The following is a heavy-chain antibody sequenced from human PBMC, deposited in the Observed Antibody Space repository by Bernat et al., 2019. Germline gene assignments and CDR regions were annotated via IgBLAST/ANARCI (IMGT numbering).Heavy chain of an antibody. V-gene: IGHV4-59*01. CDR1: GGSISSYY. CDR2: IYYCEST. CDR3: ARGGPLVQARDGWFDA. D-gene: IGHD3-10*01. J-gene: IGHJ5*02. Sequence: QVQLQESGPGLVKPSETLSLTCTVSGGSISSYYWSWIRQPPGKGLEWIGYIYYCESTNYNPSLKSRVTISVDTSTNQFPLKLSSVTAADTAVYYCARGGPLVQARDGWFDAWGQGTLVTVSS.